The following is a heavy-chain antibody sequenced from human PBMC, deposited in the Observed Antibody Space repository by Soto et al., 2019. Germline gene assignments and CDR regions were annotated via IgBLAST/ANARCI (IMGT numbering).Heavy chain of an antibody. CDR1: GASVSDYY. D-gene: IGHD5-18*01. CDR3: ARARKSAYITGGFDS. V-gene: IGHV4-59*02. CDR2: YSYHGIT. J-gene: IGHJ4*02. Sequence: QVQLQESGPGLVKPSETLSLTCTVSGASVSDYYWAWIRQSPEKGLQYIAYYSYHGITNLNPAHDSRTNIAIDTSRNQFPPTVTSLTAADTAVYYCARARKSAYITGGFDSWGQGAQVTVSS.